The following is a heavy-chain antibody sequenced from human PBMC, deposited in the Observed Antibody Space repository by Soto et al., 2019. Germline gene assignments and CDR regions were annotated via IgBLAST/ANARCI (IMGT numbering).Heavy chain of an antibody. V-gene: IGHV4-59*08. CDR3: ARRWYGDYYFDY. Sequence: SETLSLTCTVSGGSISSYYWSWIRQPPGKGLEWIGYIYYSGSTNYNPSLKSRVTISVDTSKNQFSLKLSSVTAADTAVYYCARRWYGDYYFDYWGQGTLVTV. D-gene: IGHD4-17*01. CDR1: GGSISSYY. CDR2: IYYSGST. J-gene: IGHJ4*02.